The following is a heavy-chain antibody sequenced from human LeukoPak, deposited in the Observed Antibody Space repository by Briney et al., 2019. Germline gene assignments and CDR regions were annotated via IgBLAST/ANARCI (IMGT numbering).Heavy chain of an antibody. V-gene: IGHV3-48*04. CDR2: INDVSSDI. Sequence: QAGGSLRLSCAASEFTFSLYAMNWVRQAPGKGLEWVSYINDVSSDIHYADSVKGRFTISRYNAKNTLYLQMNSLRAEDTAVYYCARDTYQPGLIYCWGQGTLVTVSS. CDR1: EFTFSLYA. CDR3: ARDTYQPGLIYC. D-gene: IGHD2-2*01. J-gene: IGHJ4*02.